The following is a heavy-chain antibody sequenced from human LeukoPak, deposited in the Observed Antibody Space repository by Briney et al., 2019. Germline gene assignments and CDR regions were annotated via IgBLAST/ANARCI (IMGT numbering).Heavy chain of an antibody. CDR1: GGSISSYY. J-gene: IGHJ3*02. V-gene: IGHV4-59*08. Sequence: PSETLSLTCTVSGGSISSYYWSWIRQPPGKGLEWIGYIYYSGSTNYNPSLKSRVTISVDTSKNRFSLKLSSVTAADTAVYYCARRTVPGAFDIWGQGTMVTVSS. D-gene: IGHD1-14*01. CDR3: ARRTVPGAFDI. CDR2: IYYSGST.